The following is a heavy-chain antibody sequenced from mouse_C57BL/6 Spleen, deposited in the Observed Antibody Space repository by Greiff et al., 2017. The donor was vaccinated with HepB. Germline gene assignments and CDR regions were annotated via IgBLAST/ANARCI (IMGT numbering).Heavy chain of an antibody. CDR3: ARGNSSGYPYAMDY. Sequence: VKLMESGPELVKPGASVKISCKASGYAFSSSWMNWVKQRPGKGLEWIGRIYPGDGDTNYNGKFKGKATLTADKSSSTAYMQLSSLTSEDSAVYFCARGNSSGYPYAMDYWGQGTSVTVSS. J-gene: IGHJ4*01. CDR1: GYAFSSSW. CDR2: IYPGDGDT. V-gene: IGHV1-82*01. D-gene: IGHD3-2*02.